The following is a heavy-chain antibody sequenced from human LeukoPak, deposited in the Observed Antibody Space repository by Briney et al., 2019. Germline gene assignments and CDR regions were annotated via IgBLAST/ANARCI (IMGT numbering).Heavy chain of an antibody. CDR2: ISYDGSNK. J-gene: IGHJ4*02. Sequence: PGGSLRLSCAASGFTFSSYAMHWVRQAPGKGLEWVAVISYDGSNKYYADSVKGRFTISRDNSKNTLYLQMNSLRAEDTAVYYCARTGALTYYFDYWGQGTLVTVSS. V-gene: IGHV3-30-3*01. D-gene: IGHD1-26*01. CDR1: GFTFSSYA. CDR3: ARTGALTYYFDY.